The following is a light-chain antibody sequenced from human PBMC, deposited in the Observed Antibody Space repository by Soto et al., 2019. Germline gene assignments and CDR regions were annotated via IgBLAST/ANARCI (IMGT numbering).Light chain of an antibody. V-gene: IGLV4-60*02. CDR1: SGHSTYL. Sequence: QAVVTQSSSASASLGSSVKLTCILSSGHSTYLIAWHQQQPGKAPRFLMTLDRSGRYNRGSGVPDRFSGSSSGADRYLTISNLQFEDEGDYYCETWYSNTHKVFGGGTKLTVL. J-gene: IGLJ3*02. CDR3: ETWYSNTHKV. CDR2: LDRSGRY.